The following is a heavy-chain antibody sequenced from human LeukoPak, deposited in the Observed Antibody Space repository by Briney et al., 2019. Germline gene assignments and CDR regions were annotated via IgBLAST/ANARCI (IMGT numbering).Heavy chain of an antibody. V-gene: IGHV1-2*02. J-gene: IGHJ4*02. CDR1: GFTFSNYN. Sequence: GGSLRLSCAASGFTFSNYNMHWVRQAPGQGLEWMGWINPNSGGTNYAQKFQGRVTMTRDTSISTAYMELSRLRSDDTAVYYCARDFLRLGELSPVYYFDYWGQGTLVTVSS. CDR3: ARDFLRLGELSPVYYFDY. CDR2: INPNSGGT. D-gene: IGHD3-16*02.